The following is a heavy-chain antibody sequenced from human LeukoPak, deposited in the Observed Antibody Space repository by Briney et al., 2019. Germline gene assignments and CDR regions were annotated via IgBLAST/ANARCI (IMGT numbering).Heavy chain of an antibody. CDR3: ARADYSNYGDAFDI. Sequence: GGSLRVSCAASGFTFSSYSMNWVRQAAGKGLDWVSSISSSSSYIYYADSVKGRFTISRDNAKNSLYLQMNSLRAEDTAVYYCARADYSNYGDAFDIWGQGTMVTVSS. CDR2: ISSSSSYI. CDR1: GFTFSSYS. J-gene: IGHJ3*02. V-gene: IGHV3-21*01. D-gene: IGHD4-11*01.